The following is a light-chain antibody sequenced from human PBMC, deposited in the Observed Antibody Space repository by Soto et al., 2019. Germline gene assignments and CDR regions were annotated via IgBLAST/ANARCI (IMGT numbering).Light chain of an antibody. CDR3: LRHNTYPWT. J-gene: IGKJ1*01. CDR2: GVS. CDR1: QGIRNE. Sequence: DLQMTQSPSSLSASVGDRVTITCRASQGIRNELGWYQQKPGRAPKRLIYGVSNLQSGVPSRFSGSASGTEFTLTISSLQPEDSATYYCLRHNTYPWTFGQGTKVEVK. V-gene: IGKV1-17*01.